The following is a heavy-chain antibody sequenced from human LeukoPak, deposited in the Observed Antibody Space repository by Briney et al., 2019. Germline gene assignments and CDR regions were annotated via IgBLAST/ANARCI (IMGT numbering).Heavy chain of an antibody. J-gene: IGHJ4*02. Sequence: GGSLRLSCAASGFTFSSYGMHWVRQAPGKGLEWVAFIRYDGSNKYYADSVKGRFTISRDNSKNTLYLQMNSLRAEDTAVYYCAKDDIPYDYVWGSYRPRARPDYWGQGTLVTVSS. CDR2: IRYDGSNK. CDR1: GFTFSSYG. V-gene: IGHV3-30*02. CDR3: AKDDIPYDYVWGSYRPRARPDY. D-gene: IGHD3-16*02.